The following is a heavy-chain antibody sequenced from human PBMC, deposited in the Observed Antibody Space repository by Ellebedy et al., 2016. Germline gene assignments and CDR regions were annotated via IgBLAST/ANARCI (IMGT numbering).Heavy chain of an antibody. Sequence: ASVKVSCKASGYTFITYAIRWVRQAPGQGLEYMGWISAYDGDTNYAQKFQGRISMTTDTSTSTAYVELRGLKSDDTAVYYCARDRYWGQGTLVTVSS. V-gene: IGHV1-18*01. CDR3: ARDRY. J-gene: IGHJ4*02. CDR1: GYTFITYA. CDR2: ISAYDGDT.